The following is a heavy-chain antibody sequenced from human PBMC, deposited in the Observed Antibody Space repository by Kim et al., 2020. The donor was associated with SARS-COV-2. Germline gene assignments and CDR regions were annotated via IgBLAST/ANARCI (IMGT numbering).Heavy chain of an antibody. Sequence: GGSLRLSCAASGFTVSSNYMSWVRQAPGKGLEWVSVIYSGGSTYYADSVKGRFTISRDNSKNTLYLQMNSLRAEDTAVYYCARDRGGYCSSTSCYNFYYGMDVWGQGTTVTVSS. J-gene: IGHJ6*02. CDR2: IYSGGST. CDR1: GFTVSSNY. D-gene: IGHD2-2*02. V-gene: IGHV3-53*01. CDR3: ARDRGGYCSSTSCYNFYYGMDV.